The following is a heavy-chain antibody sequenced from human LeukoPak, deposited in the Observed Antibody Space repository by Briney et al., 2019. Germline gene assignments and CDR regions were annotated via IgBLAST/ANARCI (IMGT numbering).Heavy chain of an antibody. CDR3: ARGPRRHYYDSSGYLYYGMDV. D-gene: IGHD3-22*01. CDR2: TNHSGST. Sequence: PSETLSLTCAVYGGSFSGYYWSWIRQPPGKGLEWIGETNHSGSTNYNPSLKSRVTISVDTSKNQFSLKLSSVTAADTAVYYCARGPRRHYYDSSGYLYYGMDVWGQGTTVTVSS. CDR1: GGSFSGYY. V-gene: IGHV4-34*01. J-gene: IGHJ6*02.